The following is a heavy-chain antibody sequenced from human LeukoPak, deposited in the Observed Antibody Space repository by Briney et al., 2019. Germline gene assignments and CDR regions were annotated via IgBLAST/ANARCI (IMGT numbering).Heavy chain of an antibody. V-gene: IGHV4-39*01. CDR3: ARLRALDAFDI. CDR2: IYYSGST. CDR1: GGSISSGSYY. Sequence: SETLSLTCTVSGGSISSGSYYRGWIRQPPGKGLEWIGSIYYSGSTYYNPSLKSRVTISVDTSKNQFSLKLSSVTAADTAVYYCARLRALDAFDIWGQGTMVTVSS. J-gene: IGHJ3*02.